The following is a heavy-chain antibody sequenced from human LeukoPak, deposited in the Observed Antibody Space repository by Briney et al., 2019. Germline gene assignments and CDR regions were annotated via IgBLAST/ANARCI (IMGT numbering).Heavy chain of an antibody. D-gene: IGHD4-17*01. Sequence: PSETLSLTCAVSDDSFSSHYWTWIRQPPGKGLEWIGYISYIGSTNYNPSLKSRVTISIDTSKNQFSLKLTSVTAADTAVYYCARDLVTVTKGFDNRGQGTMVSVSS. CDR1: DDSFSSHY. CDR3: ARDLVTVTKGFDN. CDR2: ISYIGST. J-gene: IGHJ3*02. V-gene: IGHV4-59*11.